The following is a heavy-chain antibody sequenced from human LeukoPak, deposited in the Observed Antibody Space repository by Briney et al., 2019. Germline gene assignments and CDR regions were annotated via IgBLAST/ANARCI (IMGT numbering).Heavy chain of an antibody. CDR2: IIPILDAA. D-gene: IGHD5-18*01. CDR3: ARFPVRGYTYGSVIHHMDV. V-gene: IGHV1-69*04. CDR1: GGTFNTYA. Sequence: ASVKVSCTASGGTFNTYAITWVRQAPGQGLEWMGRIIPILDAADSAQKFQGRLTISADKSTSTVYMELSSLRSEDTAIYFCARFPVRGYTYGSVIHHMDVWGQGTTVTVSS. J-gene: IGHJ6*02.